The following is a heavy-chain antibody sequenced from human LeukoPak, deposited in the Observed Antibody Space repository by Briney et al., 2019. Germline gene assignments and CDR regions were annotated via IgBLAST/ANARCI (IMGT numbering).Heavy chain of an antibody. J-gene: IGHJ4*02. CDR2: INHSGST. D-gene: IGHD1-26*01. CDR3: ARDQEYSGSYYRYFDY. Sequence: PSETLSLTCAVYGGSFSGYYWSWIRQPPGKGLEWIGEINHSGSTNYNPSLTSRVTISVDTSKNQFSLKLSSVTAADTAVYYCARDQEYSGSYYRYFDYWGQGTLVTVSS. CDR1: GGSFSGYY. V-gene: IGHV4-34*01.